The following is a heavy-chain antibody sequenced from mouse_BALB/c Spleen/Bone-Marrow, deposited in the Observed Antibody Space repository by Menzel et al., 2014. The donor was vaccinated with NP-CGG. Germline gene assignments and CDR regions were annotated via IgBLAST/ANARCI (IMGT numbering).Heavy chain of an antibody. J-gene: IGHJ2*01. CDR1: GFTFTDYY. CDR2: IRNKANGYTT. Sequence: EVHLVESGGGLVQPGGSLRLSCATSGFTFTDYYMNWVRQPPGKALEWLGFIRNKANGYTTEYSASVKGRFTISRDNSQSILYIQMNTLRAEDSVTYYCARDSRSTVSHFDYWGQGTTLTVSS. D-gene: IGHD1-1*01. V-gene: IGHV7-3*02. CDR3: ARDSRSTVSHFDY.